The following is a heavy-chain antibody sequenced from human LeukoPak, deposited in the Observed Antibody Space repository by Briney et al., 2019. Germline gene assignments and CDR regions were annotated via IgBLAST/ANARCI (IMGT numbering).Heavy chain of an antibody. CDR3: ARGGGYYEWTWGGQYYFDY. Sequence: PSETLSLTCTVSGGSISSSSYYWGWIRQPPGKGLEWIGSIYYSGSTYYNPSLKSRVTISVDTSKNQFSLKLSSVTAADTAVYYCARGGGYYEWTWGGQYYFDYWGQGTLVTVSS. D-gene: IGHD1-26*01. V-gene: IGHV4-39*01. J-gene: IGHJ4*02. CDR1: GGSISSSSYY. CDR2: IYYSGST.